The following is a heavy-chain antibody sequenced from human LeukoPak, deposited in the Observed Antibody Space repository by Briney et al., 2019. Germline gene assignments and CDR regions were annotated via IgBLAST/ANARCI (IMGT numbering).Heavy chain of an antibody. D-gene: IGHD2-2*01. CDR3: ARGDAMRSYFDY. V-gene: IGHV1-69*05. Sequence: ASVKVSCKASGYTFTSYDISWVRQAPGQGLEWMGGIIPIFGTANYAQKFQGRVTITTDESTSTAYMELSSLRSEDTAVYYCARGDAMRSYFDYWGQGTLVTVSS. CDR2: IIPIFGTA. J-gene: IGHJ4*02. CDR1: GYTFTSYD.